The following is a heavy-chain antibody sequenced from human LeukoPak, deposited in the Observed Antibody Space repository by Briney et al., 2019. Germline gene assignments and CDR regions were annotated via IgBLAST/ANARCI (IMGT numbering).Heavy chain of an antibody. CDR2: IYYSGST. V-gene: IGHV4-59*12. J-gene: IGHJ6*03. D-gene: IGHD3-10*01. Sequence: KASETLSLTCTVSGGSISSYYWSWIRQPPGKGLEWIGYIYYSGSTNYNPSLKSRVTISVDTSKNQSSLKLSSVTAADTAVYYCARGRMYYYGSGSYEYYYYMDVWGKGTTVTVSS. CDR3: ARGRMYYYGSGSYEYYYYMDV. CDR1: GGSISSYY.